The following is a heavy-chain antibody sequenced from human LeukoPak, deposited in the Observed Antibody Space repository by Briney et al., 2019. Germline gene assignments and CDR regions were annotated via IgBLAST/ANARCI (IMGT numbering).Heavy chain of an antibody. Sequence: GGSLRLSCAASGFTFSRFGMHWVRQAPGKGLEWVAVIWYDGSNKQYADSVKGRFTISRGNSKKTLYLPMNSLRAGDTAVYYWARERVEDCSNGVCYWLCDDWGQGALVTVSS. J-gene: IGHJ4*02. CDR3: ARERVEDCSNGVCYWLCDD. CDR1: GFTFSRFG. D-gene: IGHD2-8*01. CDR2: IWYDGSNK. V-gene: IGHV3-33*01.